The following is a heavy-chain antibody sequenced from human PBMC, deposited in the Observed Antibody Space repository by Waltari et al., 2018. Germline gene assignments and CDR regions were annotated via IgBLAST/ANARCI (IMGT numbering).Heavy chain of an antibody. CDR3: AKELERKPYYYCGWDV. Sequence: EMHLLESGGSLAQPGESLRLSCADSGCTFSDNAMSWVRQAPGKGLECVSTISNSDDTTYYAGSVKGRFTSTRDNSKITLFLQMNSLRADDTAIYYCAKELERKPYYYCGWDVWAQGTTVTVSS. CDR1: GCTFSDNA. J-gene: IGHJ6*02. CDR2: ISNSDDTT. D-gene: IGHD3-16*01. V-gene: IGHV3-23*01.